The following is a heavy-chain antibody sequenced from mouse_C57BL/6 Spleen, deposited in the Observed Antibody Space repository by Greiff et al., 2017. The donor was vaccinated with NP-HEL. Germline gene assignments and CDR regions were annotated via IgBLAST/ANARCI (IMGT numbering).Heavy chain of an antibody. CDR3: ARTVVARRENYFDY. D-gene: IGHD1-1*01. Sequence: QVQLQQSGAELVRPGTSVKVSCKASGYAFTNYLIEWVKQRPGQGLEWIGVINPGSGGTNYNEKFKGKATLTADKSSSTAYMQLSSLTSEDSAVYFCARTVVARRENYFDYWGQGTTLTVSS. CDR2: INPGSGGT. J-gene: IGHJ2*01. CDR1: GYAFTNYL. V-gene: IGHV1-54*01.